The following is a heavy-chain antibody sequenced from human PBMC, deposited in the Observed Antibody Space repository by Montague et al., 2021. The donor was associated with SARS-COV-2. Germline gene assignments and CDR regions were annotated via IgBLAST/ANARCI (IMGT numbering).Heavy chain of an antibody. D-gene: IGHD1-7*01. J-gene: IGHJ4*02. CDR3: ARLLLELPGDY. CDR2: IYYSGST. V-gene: IGHV4-39*01. CDR1: GGSISGSNYY. Sequence: SXTLSLTCTVSGGSISGSNYYWAWVRQPPGKGLEWIGSIYYSGSTYDNPSLKSRVTISVDTSKNQFSLKLNSVTAADTAVYYCARLLLELPGDYWGQGTLVTVSS.